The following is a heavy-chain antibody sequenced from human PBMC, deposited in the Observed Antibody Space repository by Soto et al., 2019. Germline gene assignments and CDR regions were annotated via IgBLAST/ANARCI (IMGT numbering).Heavy chain of an antibody. J-gene: IGHJ4*02. V-gene: IGHV1-58*01. D-gene: IGHD2-8*01. CDR3: AADRILYHYDY. CDR2: IVVGSGNT. Sequence: ASVKVSCKASGFTFTNSAVQWVRQARGQRLEWIGWIVVGSGNTNYAQKFQERVTITRDMSTSTAYMELSSLRSEDTAVYYCAADRILYHYDYCGQGTLVTVSS. CDR1: GFTFTNSA.